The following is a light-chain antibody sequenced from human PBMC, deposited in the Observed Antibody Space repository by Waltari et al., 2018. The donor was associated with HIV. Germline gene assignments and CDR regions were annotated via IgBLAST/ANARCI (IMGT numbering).Light chain of an antibody. J-gene: IGLJ3*02. CDR3: CSYAGSGTWV. Sequence: QSALTQPASVSGSPGQSITISCTGTSSDVGSYNLVSCYQQYPGKAPKLMIYDVDKRPSGVSNRFSASKSGNTGSLTISGLQAEDEADYHCCSYAGSGTWVFGGGTKLTVL. V-gene: IGLV2-23*02. CDR2: DVD. CDR1: SSDVGSYNL.